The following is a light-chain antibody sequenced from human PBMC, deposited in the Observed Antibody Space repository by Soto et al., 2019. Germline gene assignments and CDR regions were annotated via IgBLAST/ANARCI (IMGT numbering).Light chain of an antibody. V-gene: IGLV7-46*01. CDR2: DTT. CDR3: LLSFGAAVV. J-gene: IGLJ2*01. Sequence: QAVVTQEPSLTVSPGGTVTLTCGSRTGAVTSGHFPYWFQQKPGQAPRTLIYDTTRKYSWTPARFSGSLLGGKAALTLSGAQPEDEADYYCLLSFGAAVVFGGGTKVTVL. CDR1: TGAVTSGHF.